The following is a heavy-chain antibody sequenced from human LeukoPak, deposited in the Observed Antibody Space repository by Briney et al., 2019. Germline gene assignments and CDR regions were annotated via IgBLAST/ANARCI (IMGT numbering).Heavy chain of an antibody. J-gene: IGHJ4*02. CDR2: ISESGGST. V-gene: IGHV3-23*01. CDR3: AKTSGGNY. D-gene: IGHD1-26*01. CDR1: GFNFNNYA. Sequence: RGSLRLSCAASGFNFNNYAMSWVRRAPGKGLEWVSGISESGGSTYYADSVKGRFTISRDNSRNTLYLQMNSLRVEDTALYYCAKTSGGNYWGQGTLVTVSS.